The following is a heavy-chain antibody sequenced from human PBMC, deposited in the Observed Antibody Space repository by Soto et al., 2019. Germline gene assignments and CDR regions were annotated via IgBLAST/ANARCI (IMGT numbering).Heavy chain of an antibody. CDR3: ASSFQDSSGYLGAFDI. D-gene: IGHD3-22*01. J-gene: IGHJ3*02. CDR1: GYTFTSYA. CDR2: INAGNGNT. Sequence: ASVKVSCQASGYTFTSYAMHWVRQAPGQRLEWMGWINAGNGNTKYSQKFQGRVTITRDTSASTAYMELSSLRSEDTAVYYCASSFQDSSGYLGAFDIWGQGTMVTV. V-gene: IGHV1-3*01.